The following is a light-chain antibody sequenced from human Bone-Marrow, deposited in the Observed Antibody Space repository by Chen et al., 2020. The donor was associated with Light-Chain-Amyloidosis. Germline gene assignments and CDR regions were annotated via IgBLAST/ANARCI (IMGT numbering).Light chain of an antibody. CDR1: SGDVGTYNY. CDR3: SSFTSSSSYV. Sequence: QSALTQPASVSGSPGQSLTISCTGTSGDVGTYNYVSWYQQHPGKAPKVMIYAVSNRPSGVSNRFSGSKSGNTASLTISVLQAEDEADYYCSSFTSSSSYVFGPGTKVTFL. J-gene: IGLJ1*01. CDR2: AVS. V-gene: IGLV2-14*01.